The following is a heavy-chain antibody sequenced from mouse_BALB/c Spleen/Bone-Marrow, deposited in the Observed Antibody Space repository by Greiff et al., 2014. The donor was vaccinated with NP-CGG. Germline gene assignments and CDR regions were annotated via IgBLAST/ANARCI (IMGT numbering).Heavy chain of an antibody. CDR1: GFTFSSYG. V-gene: IGHV5-6*02. D-gene: IGHD2-10*02. CDR3: ARRGYGNSYWYFDV. CDR2: ISSGGSYT. J-gene: IGHJ1*01. Sequence: EVKLVESGGDLVKPGGSLKLSCAASGFTFSSYGMSWVRQTPDKRLEWVATISSGGSYTYYPDSAKGRFTISRDNAKNTLYLQMSSLKSEDTAMYYCARRGYGNSYWYFDVWGAGTTVTVSS.